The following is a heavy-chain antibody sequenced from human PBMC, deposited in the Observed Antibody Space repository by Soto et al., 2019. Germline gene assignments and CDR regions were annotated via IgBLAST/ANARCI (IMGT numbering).Heavy chain of an antibody. J-gene: IGHJ4*02. Sequence: ETLSLTCIVSGDTLISSSYYWGWIHQPPGKGLEWIGSIYYSGRTYYNPSLKSRVTISIDTSKNQFSLKLSSVTATDTAVYYCARQRTTVVTQAYFDHWGQGALVTVSS. CDR2: IYYSGRT. CDR1: GDTLISSSYY. CDR3: ARQRTTVVTQAYFDH. V-gene: IGHV4-39*01. D-gene: IGHD2-21*02.